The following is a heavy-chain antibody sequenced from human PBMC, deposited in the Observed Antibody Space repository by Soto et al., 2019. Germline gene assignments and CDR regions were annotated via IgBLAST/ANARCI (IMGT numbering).Heavy chain of an antibody. J-gene: IGHJ2*01. CDR1: GFTFINYA. V-gene: IGHV3-23*01. CDR3: ARKVLGSTSRPDWWYFDL. Sequence: EVQLLESGGGLVQPGGSLRLSCVGSGFTFINYAMNWGRQTPGKGLEWVSGISGGGDRTFDADSVKGRFTISRDNSKNTANLQMNSLRADDTAVYYCARKVLGSTSRPDWWYFDLWGRGTLVTVSS. CDR2: ISGGGDRT. D-gene: IGHD2-2*01.